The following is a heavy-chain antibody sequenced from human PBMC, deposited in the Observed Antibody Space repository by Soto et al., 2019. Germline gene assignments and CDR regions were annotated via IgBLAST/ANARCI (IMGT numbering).Heavy chain of an antibody. Sequence: GGSLRLSCAASGFTFSSYWMSWVRQAPGKGLEWVSNIRQSGSGKYYVDSVKGRFTISRDNAKNSLYLQMNSLRAEDTAVYYCAKAGTSCCYYYYMDVWGTGTTVTVSS. D-gene: IGHD2-2*01. CDR3: AKAGTSCCYYYYMDV. CDR2: IRQSGSGK. CDR1: GFTFSSYW. V-gene: IGHV3-7*03. J-gene: IGHJ6*03.